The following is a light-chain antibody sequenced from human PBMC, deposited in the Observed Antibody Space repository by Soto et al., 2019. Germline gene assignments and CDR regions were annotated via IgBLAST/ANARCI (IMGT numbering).Light chain of an antibody. CDR3: SSYTSSSTLVV. CDR2: DVS. Sequence: QSALTQPASVSGSPGQSITISCTGTSSDVGGYNYVSWYQQHPGKAPKLMIYDVSNRPSGVSNRFSGSQSGNTASLTISGLQGEDVADYYCSSYTSSSTLVVFGGGTKLTVL. V-gene: IGLV2-14*01. CDR1: SSDVGGYNY. J-gene: IGLJ2*01.